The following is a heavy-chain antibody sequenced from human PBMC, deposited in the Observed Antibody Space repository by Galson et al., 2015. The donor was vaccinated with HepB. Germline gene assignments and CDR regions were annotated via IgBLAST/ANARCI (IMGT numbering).Heavy chain of an antibody. Sequence: SLRLSCAASGFTFSSYGMHWVRQAPGKGLEWVALISDGGTNKYYADSVKGRFYVDYVKGRFTISRDNSKNTLYLEMNSLRVEDTAVYYCAKDQADWGSSYYYYYMDVWGKGTTVTVSS. CDR3: AKDQADWGSSYYYYYMDV. V-gene: IGHV3-30*18. CDR2: ISDGGTNK. J-gene: IGHJ6*03. CDR1: GFTFSSYG. D-gene: IGHD7-27*01.